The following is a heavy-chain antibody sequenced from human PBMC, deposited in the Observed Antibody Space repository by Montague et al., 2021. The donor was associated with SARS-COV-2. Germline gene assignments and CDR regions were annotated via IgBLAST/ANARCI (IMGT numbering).Heavy chain of an antibody. J-gene: IGHJ5*02. CDR3: ARLVWFGELSSENWFDP. CDR2: IYYSGST. CDR1: GGSISSSSNY. V-gene: IGHV4-39*01. Sequence: SETLSLTCTVSGGSISSSSNYWGWIRQPPGKGLEWIGSIYYSGSTYYNSSLKSRVTISVDTSKNQFSLKLNSVTAADTAVYYCARLVWFGELSSENWFDPWGQGTLVPVSS. D-gene: IGHD3-10*01.